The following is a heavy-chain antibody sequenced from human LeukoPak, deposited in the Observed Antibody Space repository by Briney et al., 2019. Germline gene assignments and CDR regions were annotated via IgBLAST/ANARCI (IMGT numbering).Heavy chain of an antibody. CDR2: IYSGGNT. Sequence: PGGSLRLSCAASGLTVSRNYMSWVRQAPGKGLERVSVIYSGGNTYYADSVKGRFTISRDNSKNTLYLQMNSLRAEDTAVYYCARVSGDYTYYFDYWGQGTLVTVSS. CDR3: ARVSGDYTYYFDY. J-gene: IGHJ4*02. D-gene: IGHD4-17*01. V-gene: IGHV3-66*01. CDR1: GLTVSRNY.